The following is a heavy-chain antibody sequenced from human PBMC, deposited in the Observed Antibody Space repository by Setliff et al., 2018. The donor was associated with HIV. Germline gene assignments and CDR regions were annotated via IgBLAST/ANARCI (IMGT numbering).Heavy chain of an antibody. J-gene: IGHJ5*01. Sequence: SETLSLTCTVSGDSISSSYYWTWIRQPPGNGLEWIGYIYTSGHTNYNPSLKNRVTISVDTSKNQFSLRLSSVTAADTAVYYCARGYSSSWYDSWGQGTLVTVSS. CDR3: ARGYSSSWYDS. D-gene: IGHD6-13*01. CDR2: IYTSGHT. V-gene: IGHV4-4*08. CDR1: GDSISSSYY.